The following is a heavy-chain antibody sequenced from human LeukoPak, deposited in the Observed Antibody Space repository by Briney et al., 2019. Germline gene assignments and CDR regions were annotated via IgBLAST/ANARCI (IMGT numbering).Heavy chain of an antibody. CDR1: GGSISSSNW. CDR2: IYHSGST. CDR3: ASAVNYDSSGYYYAHDAFDI. Sequence: PSRTLSLTCAVSGGSISSSNWWSWVRQPPGKGLEWFGEIYHSGSTNYNPSLKSRVTISVDKSKNQFSLKLSSVTAADTAVYYCASAVNYDSSGYYYAHDAFDIWGQGTMVTVSS. D-gene: IGHD3-22*01. V-gene: IGHV4-4*02. J-gene: IGHJ3*02.